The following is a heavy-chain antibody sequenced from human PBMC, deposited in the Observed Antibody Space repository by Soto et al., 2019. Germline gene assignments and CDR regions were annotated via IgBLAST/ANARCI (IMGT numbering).Heavy chain of an antibody. CDR1: GGSISSYY. J-gene: IGHJ4*02. CDR2: TYYSGST. CDR3: ARSWGYYFDY. D-gene: IGHD3-16*01. V-gene: IGHV4-59*01. Sequence: QVQLQESGPGLVKPSETLSLTCTIPGGSISSYYWSWIRPSPGKGLEWIGYTYYSGSTNYNPSLKSRVTISVDTSKNPFALKLSSVTAADTAVYYCARSWGYYFDYLGQGTLVTVSS.